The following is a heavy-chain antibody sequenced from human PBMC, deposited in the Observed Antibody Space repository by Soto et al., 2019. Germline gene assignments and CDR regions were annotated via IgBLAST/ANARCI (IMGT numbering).Heavy chain of an antibody. CDR1: GFTFSGHA. CDR3: ARDGQGLAPYALDV. J-gene: IGHJ6*02. CDR2: IWYDGSNK. D-gene: IGHD6-19*01. Sequence: QVQLVESGGGVAQPGRSLRLSCTVSGFTFSGHAMHWDRQAPGKGLEWVTQIWYDGSNKYYAESVKGRFTISRDNSKNTLYLQMNSLRVEDTAVSYCARDGQGLAPYALDVWGQGTSVTVSS. V-gene: IGHV3-33*01.